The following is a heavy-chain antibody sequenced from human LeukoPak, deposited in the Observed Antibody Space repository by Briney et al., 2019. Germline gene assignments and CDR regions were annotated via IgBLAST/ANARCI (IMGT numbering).Heavy chain of an antibody. J-gene: IGHJ5*02. D-gene: IGHD3-10*01. CDR1: GFTFSSYA. CDR3: AKSGYGSAPQGWFDP. V-gene: IGHV3-23*01. Sequence: GGSLRLSCAASGFTFSSYAMSWVRQAPGKGLEWVSAISGSDGSTYYADSVKGRFTISRDNSKNTLYLQMNSLRAKDTAVYYCAKSGYGSAPQGWFDPWGQGTLVTVSS. CDR2: ISGSDGST.